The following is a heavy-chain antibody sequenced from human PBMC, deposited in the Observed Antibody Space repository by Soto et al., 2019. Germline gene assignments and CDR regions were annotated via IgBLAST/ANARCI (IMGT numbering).Heavy chain of an antibody. CDR3: ATSVNSPMAFDY. D-gene: IGHD3-10*01. V-gene: IGHV1-46*01. J-gene: IGHJ4*02. Sequence: ASVNVSCKSSGYTFTHYYIHWGRQAPGQGLECMGIINPNGGVTTYAQKFRAGFTMTRDTSTNTVYMELSSLRSEDSAVYYCATSVNSPMAFDYWGQGTLVTSP. CDR2: INPNGGVT. CDR1: GYTFTHYY.